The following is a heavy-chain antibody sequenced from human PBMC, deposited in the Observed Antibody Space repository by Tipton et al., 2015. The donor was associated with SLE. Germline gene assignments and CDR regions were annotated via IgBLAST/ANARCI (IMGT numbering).Heavy chain of an antibody. J-gene: IGHJ4*02. D-gene: IGHD6-6*01. V-gene: IGHV4-31*03. Sequence: TLSLTCSVSGASITSAGYYWSWMRHHPGKGLEWIGNIYFSGTTYYNPSLRSRVSISVDTSKNQFSLKLTSVTAADMAVYYCARHGTYIAARYFDFWGQGTLVTVSS. CDR1: GASITSAGYY. CDR2: IYFSGTT. CDR3: ARHGTYIAARYFDF.